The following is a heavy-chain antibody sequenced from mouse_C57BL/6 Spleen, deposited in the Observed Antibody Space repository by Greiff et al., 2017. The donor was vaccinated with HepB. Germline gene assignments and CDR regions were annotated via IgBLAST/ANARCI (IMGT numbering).Heavy chain of an antibody. V-gene: IGHV1-76*01. Sequence: QVQLQQSGAELVRPGASVKLSCKASGYTFTDYYINWVKQRPGQGLEWIARIYPGSGSTNYNEKFKGKATFTADTSSNTAYMQLSSLTTEDSAIYYCARDGGLYDGYPFAYWGQGTLVTVSA. CDR1: GYTFTDYY. CDR3: ARDGGLYDGYPFAY. D-gene: IGHD2-3*01. CDR2: IYPGSGST. J-gene: IGHJ3*01.